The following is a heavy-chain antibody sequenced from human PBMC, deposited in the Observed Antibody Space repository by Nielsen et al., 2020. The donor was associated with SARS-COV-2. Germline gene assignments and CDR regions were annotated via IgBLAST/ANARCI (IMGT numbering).Heavy chain of an antibody. CDR1: GGSVNSGSYY. V-gene: IGHV4-61*01. D-gene: IGHD3-10*01. J-gene: IGHJ4*02. CDR2: IYYSGST. CDR3: ARDSMVRGVMDY. Sequence: SETLSLTCTVSGGSVNSGSYYWSWIRQPPGKGLEWIGYIYYSGSTNYNPSLKSRVTISVDTSKSQFSLKLSSVTAADTAVYYCARDSMVRGVMDYWGQGTLVTVSS.